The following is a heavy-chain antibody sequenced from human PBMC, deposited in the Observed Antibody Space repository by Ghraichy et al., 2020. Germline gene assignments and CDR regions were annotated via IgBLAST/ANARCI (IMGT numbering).Heavy chain of an antibody. D-gene: IGHD6-19*01. CDR2: INHSGST. Sequence: SETLSLTCAVYGGSFSGYYWSWIRQPPGKGLEWIGEINHSGSTNYNPSLKSRVTISVDTSKNQFSLKLSSVTAADTAVYYCARARMGRGYSSGWDYYYYYGMDVWGQGTTVTVSS. J-gene: IGHJ6*02. CDR1: GGSFSGYY. CDR3: ARARMGRGYSSGWDYYYYYGMDV. V-gene: IGHV4-34*01.